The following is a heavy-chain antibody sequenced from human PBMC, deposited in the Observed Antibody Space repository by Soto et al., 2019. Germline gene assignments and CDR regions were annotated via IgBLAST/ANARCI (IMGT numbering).Heavy chain of an antibody. CDR1: GYTFTSYG. D-gene: IGHD2-2*01. Sequence: VTSMKVYCKASGYTFTSYGISWGRQAPGHGLEWMGWISGYNGNTNYAQKIQGIVTMTTDTCTSTAYMELRSLRSDDTAVYYCGREPKLYCSSTCCSKPPYYYYGMDGWGQGTTVTVS. CDR2: ISGYNGNT. J-gene: IGHJ6*02. CDR3: GREPKLYCSSTCCSKPPYYYYGMDG. V-gene: IGHV1-18*04.